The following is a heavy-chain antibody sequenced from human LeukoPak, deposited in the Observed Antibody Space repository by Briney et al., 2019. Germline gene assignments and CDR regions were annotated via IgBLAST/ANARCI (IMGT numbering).Heavy chain of an antibody. D-gene: IGHD3-3*01. CDR3: ARDLGGGYYMDV. Sequence: GGSLILSCAASGFTFSSYSMNWVRQAPGKGLEWVSSISSSSSYIYYADSVKGRFTISRDNAKNSLYLQMNSLRAEDTAVYYCARDLGGGYYMDVWGKGTTVTVSS. V-gene: IGHV3-21*01. J-gene: IGHJ6*03. CDR1: GFTFSSYS. CDR2: ISSSSSYI.